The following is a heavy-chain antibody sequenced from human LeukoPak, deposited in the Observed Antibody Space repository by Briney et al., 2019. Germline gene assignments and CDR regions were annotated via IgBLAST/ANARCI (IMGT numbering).Heavy chain of an antibody. CDR2: ISSSSSYI. V-gene: IGHV3-21*01. Sequence: GGSLRLSCAASGFTFSSYSMNWVRQAPGKGLEWVSSISSSSSYIYYADSVKGRFTISRDNAKNSLYLQMNSLRAEDTAVYYCASPQYGDLVLGYWGQGTLVTVSS. CDR3: ASPQYGDLVLGY. CDR1: GFTFSSYS. J-gene: IGHJ4*02. D-gene: IGHD4-17*01.